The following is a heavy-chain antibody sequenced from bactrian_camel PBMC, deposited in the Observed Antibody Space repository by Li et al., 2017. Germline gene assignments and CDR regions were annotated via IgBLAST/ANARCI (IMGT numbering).Heavy chain of an antibody. Sequence: HVQLVESGGGSVQAGGSLRLSCAASELRASTYCMGWFRQAPGKEREGIASFNTIDGKTAYADSVKGRITISQDNAKKTTYLQMNSLKPEDTAMYYCAAVGWYGSTCPGAAYQYNTWGQGTQVTVS. J-gene: IGHJ4*01. V-gene: IGHV3S63*01. D-gene: IGHD5*01. CDR1: ELRASTYC. CDR2: FNTIDGKT. CDR3: AAVGWYGSTCPGAAYQYNT.